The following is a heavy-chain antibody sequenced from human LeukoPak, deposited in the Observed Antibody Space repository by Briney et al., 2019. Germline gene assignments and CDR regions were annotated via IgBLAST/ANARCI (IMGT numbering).Heavy chain of an antibody. Sequence: SETLSLTCAFYGGSFSGYYWSWIRQPPGKGLEWIGEINHSGSTNYNPSLKSRVTISVDTSKNQFSLKLSSVTAADTAVYYCARSSPDYYDSSGYYQRTLDYWGQGTLVTVSS. V-gene: IGHV4-34*01. D-gene: IGHD3-22*01. CDR1: GGSFSGYY. CDR3: ARSSPDYYDSSGYYQRTLDY. J-gene: IGHJ4*02. CDR2: INHSGST.